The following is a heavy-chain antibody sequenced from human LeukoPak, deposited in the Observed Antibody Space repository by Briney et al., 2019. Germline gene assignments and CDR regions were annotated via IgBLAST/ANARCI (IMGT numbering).Heavy chain of an antibody. J-gene: IGHJ4*02. V-gene: IGHV3-21*01. Sequence: PGGSLRLSCSASGFTFSDYDMTWVRQAPGKGLEWLSSISGLSSHIYYGDSVKGRFSISRDNAKNSLYLQMNSLGAEDTAVYYCGRAFPPLRTSSAGDLWGQGTLVTVSS. CDR2: ISGLSSHI. CDR3: GRAFPPLRTSSAGDL. D-gene: IGHD3-16*01. CDR1: GFTFSDYD.